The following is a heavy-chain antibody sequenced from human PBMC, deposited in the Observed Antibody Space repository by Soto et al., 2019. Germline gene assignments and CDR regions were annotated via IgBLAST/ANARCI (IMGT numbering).Heavy chain of an antibody. CDR2: IRSKAYGGTT. CDR3: TREVRGSIADDDAFDI. J-gene: IGHJ3*02. CDR1: GFTFGDYA. D-gene: IGHD6-6*01. V-gene: IGHV3-49*03. Sequence: GGSLRLSCTASGFTFGDYAMSWFRQAPGKGLEWVGFIRSKAYGGTTEYAASVKGRFTISRDDSKSIAYLQMNSLKTEDTAVYYCTREVRGSIADDDAFDIWGQGTMVTVSS.